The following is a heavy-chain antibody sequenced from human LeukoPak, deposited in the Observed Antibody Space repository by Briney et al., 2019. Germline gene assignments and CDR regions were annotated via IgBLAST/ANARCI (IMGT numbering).Heavy chain of an antibody. CDR2: IRYDGTNK. CDR1: GFTFSSYA. CDR3: AKEMTRGRPPAFDI. J-gene: IGHJ3*02. Sequence: GGPLRLPCPASGFTFSSYAMSWVRQAPGKGLEWLAFIRYDGTNKYYADSVKGRFTISRDNSRNTVCLQMNSLRVEDTAVYYCAKEMTRGRPPAFDIWGQGTLVTVSS. V-gene: IGHV3-30*02. D-gene: IGHD1-26*01.